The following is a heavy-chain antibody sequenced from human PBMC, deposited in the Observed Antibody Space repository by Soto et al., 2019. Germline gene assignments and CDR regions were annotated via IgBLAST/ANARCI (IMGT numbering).Heavy chain of an antibody. Sequence: EVQLVQSGAEVKKPGESLRISCKGSGYSFTSYWISWVRQMPGKGLEWMGRIDPSDSYTNYSPSFQGHVTISADKSISTAYLQWSSLKASDTAMYYCARLTWIPDVAKWFDPWGQGTLVTVSS. D-gene: IGHD3-16*01. CDR2: IDPSDSYT. CDR1: GYSFTSYW. CDR3: ARLTWIPDVAKWFDP. J-gene: IGHJ5*02. V-gene: IGHV5-10-1*03.